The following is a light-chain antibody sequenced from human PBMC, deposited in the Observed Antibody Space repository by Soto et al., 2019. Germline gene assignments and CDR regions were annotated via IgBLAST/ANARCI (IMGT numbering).Light chain of an antibody. V-gene: IGLV2-23*02. CDR1: SSDVGSYNL. Sequence: SVLTQPASVSGSPGQSITISCNGTSSDVGSYNLVSWYQQHPGKAPKLMIYEVSKRPSGVSNRFSGSKSGNTASLTISGLQAEDEADYYCCSYAGSSTFVYVFGTGTKVTVL. CDR2: EVS. CDR3: CSYAGSSTFVYV. J-gene: IGLJ1*01.